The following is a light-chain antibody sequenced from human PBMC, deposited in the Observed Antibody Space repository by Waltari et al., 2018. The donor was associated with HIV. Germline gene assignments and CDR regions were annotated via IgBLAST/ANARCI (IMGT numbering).Light chain of an antibody. CDR1: SHDVGGDSA. CDR3: SSYTSLTTRV. V-gene: IGLV2-14*01. J-gene: IGLJ1*01. CDR2: EVT. Sequence: QSALTQPPSVSGSPGQSITSPCTGTSHDVGGDSAVPWSQQHPGEAPKLMIDEVTNRPSGVSNRFSGSKSGNTASLTISGLQPEDEADYYCSSYTSLTTRVFGTGTKVTVL.